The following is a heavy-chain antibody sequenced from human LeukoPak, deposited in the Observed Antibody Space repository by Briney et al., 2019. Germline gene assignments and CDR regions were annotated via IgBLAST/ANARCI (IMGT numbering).Heavy chain of an antibody. CDR1: GGTFSSYA. V-gene: IGHV1-69*13. CDR2: IIPIFGTA. J-gene: IGHJ4*02. Sequence: SVKVSCKASGGTFSSYAISWVRQAPGQGLEWMGGIIPIFGTANYAQKFQGRVTITADESTSTAYMELSSLRSEDTAVYYCARVSNGDTTGFGPFGYWGQGTLVTVSS. CDR3: ARVSNGDTTGFGPFGY. D-gene: IGHD6-19*01.